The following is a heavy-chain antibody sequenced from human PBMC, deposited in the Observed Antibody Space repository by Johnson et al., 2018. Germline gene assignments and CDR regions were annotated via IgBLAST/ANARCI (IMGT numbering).Heavy chain of an antibody. V-gene: IGHV3-43D*03. CDR2: ISWDGGST. J-gene: IGHJ6*03. D-gene: IGHD3-10*01. CDR1: GFTFDDYA. CDR3: AKVTVPYYYGSGSYSYYYMDV. Sequence: EVPLVETGGVVVQPGGSLILTCAASGFTFDDYAMHWVRQDPGKGLYWVSLISWDGGSTYYADSVKGRFTISRDNSKNSLYPQMNSLRAEDTALYYCAKVTVPYYYGSGSYSYYYMDVWGKGTTVTVSS.